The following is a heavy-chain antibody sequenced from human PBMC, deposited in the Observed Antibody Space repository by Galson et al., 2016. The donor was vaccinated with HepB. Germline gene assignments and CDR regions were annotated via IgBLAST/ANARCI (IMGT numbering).Heavy chain of an antibody. J-gene: IGHJ4*02. CDR2: INPHSGST. V-gene: IGHV1-2*02. CDR1: GYTFSGYY. Sequence: SVKVSCKASGYTFSGYYIHWVRQGPGQGLEWMGWINPHSGSTEYAQKFQGRVTMTRDTSISTAYIDLSGLRSDDTAVYYCATTVKVVPQSPWDYWGQGTLVTVSS. CDR3: ATTVKVVPQSPWDY.